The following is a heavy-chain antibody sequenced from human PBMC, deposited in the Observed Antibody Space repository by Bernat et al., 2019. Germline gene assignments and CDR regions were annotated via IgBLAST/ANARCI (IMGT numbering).Heavy chain of an antibody. J-gene: IGHJ4*02. CDR2: ILSGGSNE. CDR3: ARDRADRGFRYDS. Sequence: QVQLVESGGGVVQPGRSLRLSCAASGFTFSSYAMHWVRQAPGKGMEWVAVILSGGSNEYYVDSVKGRFTISRDNSKSTLYLQMNSLRAEDTAMYYCARDRADRGFRYDSWGQGTLVTVSS. V-gene: IGHV3-30-3*01. D-gene: IGHD2-21*01. CDR1: GFTFSSYA.